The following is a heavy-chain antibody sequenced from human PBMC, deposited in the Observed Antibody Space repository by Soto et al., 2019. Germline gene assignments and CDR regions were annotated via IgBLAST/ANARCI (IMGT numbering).Heavy chain of an antibody. V-gene: IGHV4-31*03. CDR2: IYYSGST. CDR3: ARADLRDVVVPAAMFGFDY. D-gene: IGHD2-2*01. CDR1: GGSISSGGYY. J-gene: IGHJ4*02. Sequence: SETLSLTCTVSGGSISSGGYYWSWIRQHPGKGLEWIGYIYYSGSTYYNPSLKSRVTISVDTSKNQFSLKLSSVTAADTAVYYCARADLRDVVVPAAMFGFDYWGQGTLVTVSS.